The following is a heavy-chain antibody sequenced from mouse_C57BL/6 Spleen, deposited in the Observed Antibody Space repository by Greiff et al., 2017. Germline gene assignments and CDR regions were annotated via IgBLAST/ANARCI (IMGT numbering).Heavy chain of an antibody. D-gene: IGHD2-1*01. Sequence: VKLQESGPGLVAPSQSLSITCTVSGFSLTSYGVDWVRQPPGKGLEWLGVIWGGGSTNYNSALMSRLSISKDNAKSQVFLKMNSLQTDDTAMYYCAMNYYGNLYAMDYWGQGTSVTVSS. CDR3: AMNYYGNLYAMDY. J-gene: IGHJ4*01. CDR2: IWGGGST. CDR1: GFSLTSYG. V-gene: IGHV2-9*01.